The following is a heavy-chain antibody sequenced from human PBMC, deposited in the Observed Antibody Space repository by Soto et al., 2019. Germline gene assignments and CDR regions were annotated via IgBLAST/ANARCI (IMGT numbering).Heavy chain of an antibody. V-gene: IGHV3-33*01. CDR1: GFTFSSYG. Sequence: GGSLRLSCAASGFTFSSYGMHWVRQAPGKGLEWVAVIWYDGGNKYYADSVKGRFTISRDNSKNTLYLQMNSLRAEDTAVYYCASTAGYSSTTLGAFDIWGQGTMVTVSS. CDR3: ASTAGYSSTTLGAFDI. J-gene: IGHJ3*02. CDR2: IWYDGGNK. D-gene: IGHD6-13*01.